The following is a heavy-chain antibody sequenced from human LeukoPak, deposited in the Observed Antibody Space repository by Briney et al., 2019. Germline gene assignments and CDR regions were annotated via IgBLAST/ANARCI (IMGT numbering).Heavy chain of an antibody. D-gene: IGHD5-24*01. Sequence: SETLSLTCTVSGGSISSGDYYWSWIRQLPGEGLEWIGYIYYSGTTFYNPSLKSRPTISVDTSKNQFSLKVSSVTAADTAVYYCARNQDGYANFDYWGQGTLVTVSS. V-gene: IGHV4-30-4*01. CDR3: ARNQDGYANFDY. J-gene: IGHJ4*02. CDR2: IYYSGTT. CDR1: GGSISSGDYY.